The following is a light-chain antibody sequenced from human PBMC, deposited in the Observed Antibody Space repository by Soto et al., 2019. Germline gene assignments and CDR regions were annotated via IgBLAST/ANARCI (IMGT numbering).Light chain of an antibody. CDR3: QTWGTGIHVV. Sequence: QSVLTQSPSAPASLGASVKLTCTLSSGHSSYAIAWHQQQPEKGPRYLMKLNSDGSHSKGDGIPDRFSGSSSGAERYLTISSLQSEDEADYYCQTWGTGIHVVFGGGTQLTVL. V-gene: IGLV4-69*01. CDR2: LNSDGSH. J-gene: IGLJ2*01. CDR1: SGHSSYA.